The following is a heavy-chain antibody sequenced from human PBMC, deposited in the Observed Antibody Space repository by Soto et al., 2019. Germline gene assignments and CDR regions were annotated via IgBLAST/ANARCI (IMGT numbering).Heavy chain of an antibody. J-gene: IGHJ4*02. V-gene: IGHV4-4*02. CDR2: FYHSGTT. Sequence: QVQLQESGPGLVKPSGTLSLTCAVSGASISDNWWSWVRQPPGKGLEWIGEFYHSGTTTYNPSLKSRVIISVDKSASQISLTLNSVTAADTAIYYCARHVAVPRTRGFDYWGQGTPVTVSS. D-gene: IGHD2-15*01. CDR1: GASISDNW. CDR3: ARHVAVPRTRGFDY.